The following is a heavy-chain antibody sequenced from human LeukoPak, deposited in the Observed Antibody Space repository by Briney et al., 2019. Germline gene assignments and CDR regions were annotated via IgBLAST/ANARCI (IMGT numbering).Heavy chain of an antibody. V-gene: IGHV3-7*01. CDR2: ITPDGSSK. J-gene: IGHJ4*02. CDR1: GFTFCVYW. D-gene: IGHD2-2*01. Sequence: GGSLRLSCVASGFTFCVYWMNGGRQAPGKGLERVGTITPDGSSKYYVDSVKGRFTISRDNTKTSLYLQINSLRADDTALYFCARGIVEVVGASDHFDYWGQGTLIPVSS. CDR3: ARGIVEVVGASDHFDY.